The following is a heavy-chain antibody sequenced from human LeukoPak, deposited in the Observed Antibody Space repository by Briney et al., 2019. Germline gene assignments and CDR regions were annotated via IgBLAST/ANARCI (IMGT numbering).Heavy chain of an antibody. CDR3: ASSCGGDCYYRAFDI. J-gene: IGHJ3*02. V-gene: IGHV1-8*01. Sequence: ASVKVTCKASGYTFTSYELNWVRQATGQGLEWMGCMNPNSGNTGYAQKIQGRVTMTRNTSISTAYMELSSLRSEDTAVYYCASSCGGDCYYRAFDIWGQGTMVTVSS. D-gene: IGHD2-21*02. CDR2: MNPNSGNT. CDR1: GYTFTSYE.